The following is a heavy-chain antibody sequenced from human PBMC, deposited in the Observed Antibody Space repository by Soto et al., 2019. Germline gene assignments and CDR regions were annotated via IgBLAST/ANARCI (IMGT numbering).Heavy chain of an antibody. CDR3: ARSTYSSSED. D-gene: IGHD6-6*01. J-gene: IGHJ4*02. CDR1: GGSISSYY. CDR2: IYYSGST. V-gene: IGHV4-59*01. Sequence: PSETLSLTCTVSGGSISSYYWSWIRQPPGKGLEWIGYIYYSGSTNYNPSLKSRVTISVDTSKNQFSLKLSSVTAADTAVYYCARSTYSSSEDWGQGTLVTVSS.